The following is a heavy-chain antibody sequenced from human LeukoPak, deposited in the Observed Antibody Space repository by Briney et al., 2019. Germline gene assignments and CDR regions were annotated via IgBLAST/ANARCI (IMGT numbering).Heavy chain of an antibody. CDR3: ASGLGDDGYEICY. CDR1: GFTFSSYS. J-gene: IGHJ4*02. CDR2: ISSSSSYI. Sequence: GGSLRLSCAASGFTFSSYSMNWVRQAPGKGLEWVSSISSSSSYIYYADSVKGRFTISSDNAKNSLYLQMKTQSAADTAVSYCASGLGDDGYEICYWGQGTLVTVSS. D-gene: IGHD6-13*01. V-gene: IGHV3-21*04.